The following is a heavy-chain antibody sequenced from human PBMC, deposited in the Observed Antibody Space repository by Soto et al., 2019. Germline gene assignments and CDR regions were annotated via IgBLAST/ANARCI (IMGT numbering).Heavy chain of an antibody. Sequence: PSQTLSLTCAISGDSVSSSSATWNWLRQSPSRGLEWLGRTYYRSKWYNDYAVSVKSRITINPDTSKNQFSLQLNSVTPEDTAVYYCARESSSWYGPWGQGTLVTVSS. J-gene: IGHJ5*02. CDR1: GDSVSSSSAT. D-gene: IGHD6-13*01. CDR3: ARESSSWYGP. V-gene: IGHV6-1*01. CDR2: TYYRSKWYN.